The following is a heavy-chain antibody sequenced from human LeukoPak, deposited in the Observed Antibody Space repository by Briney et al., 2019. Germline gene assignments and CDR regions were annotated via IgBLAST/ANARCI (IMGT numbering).Heavy chain of an antibody. CDR2: INAGNGNT. CDR3: ARDPSGGSSSWYHWFDP. V-gene: IGHV1-3*01. J-gene: IGHJ5*02. CDR1: GYTFTSYA. Sequence: ASVKVSCKASGYTFTSYAMHWVRQAPGQRLEWMGWINAGNGNTKYSQKFQDRVTITRDTSASTAYMELGSLRSENTAVYYCARDPSGGSSSWYHWFDPWGQGTLVTVSS. D-gene: IGHD6-13*01.